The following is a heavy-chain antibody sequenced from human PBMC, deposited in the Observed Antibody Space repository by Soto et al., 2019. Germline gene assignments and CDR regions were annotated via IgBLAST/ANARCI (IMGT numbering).Heavy chain of an antibody. CDR1: GGSFSDYY. CDR3: ARDQWFGELFPYYFDY. CDR2: INHSGST. V-gene: IGHV4-34*01. D-gene: IGHD3-10*01. J-gene: IGHJ4*02. Sequence: SETLSLTCAVYGGSFSDYYWSWIRQPPGKGLEWIGEINHSGSTNYNPSLKSRVTISVDTSKNQFSLKLSSVTAADTAVYYCARDQWFGELFPYYFDYWGQGTLVTVSS.